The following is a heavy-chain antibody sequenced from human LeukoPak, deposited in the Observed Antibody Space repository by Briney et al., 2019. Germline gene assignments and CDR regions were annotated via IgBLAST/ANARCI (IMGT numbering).Heavy chain of an antibody. CDR2: INPNSGGT. CDR1: GYTFTGYY. V-gene: IGHV1-2*02. Sequence: ASVKVSCKASGYTFTGYYMHWVRQAPGQGLEWMGWINPNSGGTNYAQKFQGRVTMTRDTSISTAYMELSRLRSDDTAVYYCARAFCGGDCYLYFQHWGQGTLVTVSS. CDR3: ARAFCGGDCYLYFQH. J-gene: IGHJ1*01. D-gene: IGHD2-21*02.